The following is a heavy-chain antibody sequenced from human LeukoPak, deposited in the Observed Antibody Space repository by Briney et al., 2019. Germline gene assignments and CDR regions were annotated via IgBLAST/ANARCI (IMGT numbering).Heavy chain of an antibody. CDR3: SGGPAGRRY. CDR2: IYSGGNT. V-gene: IGHV3-53*03. Sequence: SGGSLRLSCAASGFSVGFNYMTLVRQAPGKGLEWVSVIYSGGNTDYADSVKGRFTISRDDSKNTVYLQMNTLRVEDTAVYYCSGGPAGRRYWGQGNLVTVSS. J-gene: IGHJ4*02. CDR1: GFSVGFNY.